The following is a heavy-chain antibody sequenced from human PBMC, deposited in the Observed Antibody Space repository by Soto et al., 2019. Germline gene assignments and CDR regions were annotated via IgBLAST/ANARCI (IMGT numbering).Heavy chain of an antibody. CDR1: GFTFSGSA. CDR2: IRSKANSYAT. D-gene: IGHD6-6*01. Sequence: EVQLVESGGGLVQPGGSLKLSCAASGFTFSGSAMHWVRQASGKGLEWVGRIRSKANSYATAYAASVKGRFTISRDDSKNTAYLQMNSLKTEDTAVYYCTRLEYSSSQDAFDIWGQGTMVTVSS. J-gene: IGHJ3*02. CDR3: TRLEYSSSQDAFDI. V-gene: IGHV3-73*01.